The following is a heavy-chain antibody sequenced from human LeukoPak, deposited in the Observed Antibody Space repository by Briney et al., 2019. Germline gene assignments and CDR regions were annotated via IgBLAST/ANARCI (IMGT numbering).Heavy chain of an antibody. D-gene: IGHD1-26*01. CDR3: AKKAQYNGNYPLDY. J-gene: IGHJ4*02. CDR2: TSDRGDYT. V-gene: IGHV3-23*01. Sequence: PGGSLRLSCAASAFTFTSYSMSWVRQAPGKGLEWVSGTSDRGDYTYYADSVKGRFTISRDNSKNTLYLQMNSLRAEDTALYFCAKKAQYNGNYPLDYWGQGTLVTVSS. CDR1: AFTFTSYS.